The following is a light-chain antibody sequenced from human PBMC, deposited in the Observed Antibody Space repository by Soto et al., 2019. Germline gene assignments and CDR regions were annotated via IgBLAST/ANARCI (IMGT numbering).Light chain of an antibody. V-gene: IGLV2-14*01. CDR1: SSDVGGYNY. CDR2: DVS. CDR3: SSYTSGSTLV. Sequence: QSALTQPASVSGSPGQSITISCTGTSSDVGGYNYVSWYQQHPGKAPKLMIYDVSNRPSGVSNRFSGSKSGNTASLTISGRQAEDEADYYCSSYTSGSTLVFGGGTKLTVL. J-gene: IGLJ2*01.